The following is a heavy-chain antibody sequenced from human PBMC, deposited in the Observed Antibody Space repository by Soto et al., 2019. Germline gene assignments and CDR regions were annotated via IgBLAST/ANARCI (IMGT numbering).Heavy chain of an antibody. D-gene: IGHD2-2*01. V-gene: IGHV3-33*01. CDR1: GFTFSSYG. CDR2: IWYDGSNK. J-gene: IGHJ4*02. CDR3: ARDRAYCSSTSCPAPALDY. Sequence: GGSLRLSCAASGFTFSSYGMHWVRQAPGKGLEWVAVIWYDGSNKYYADSVKGRFTISRDNSKNTLYLQMNSLRAEDTAVYYCARDRAYCSSTSCPAPALDYWGQGTLVTVSS.